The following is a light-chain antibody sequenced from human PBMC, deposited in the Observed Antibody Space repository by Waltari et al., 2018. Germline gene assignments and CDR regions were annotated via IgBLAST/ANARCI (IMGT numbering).Light chain of an antibody. J-gene: IGKJ1*01. CDR2: GAS. CDR1: QRVSRT. V-gene: IGKV3-20*01. CDR3: QHYVRLPAT. Sequence: DIVLTQSPGTLSLSPGERANLSCRASQRVSRTLAWYQQKPGQAPKLLIYGASIRATGIPDRFTGSGSGTDFSLTISSLEPEDVAIYCCQHYVRLPATFGQGTKVEIK.